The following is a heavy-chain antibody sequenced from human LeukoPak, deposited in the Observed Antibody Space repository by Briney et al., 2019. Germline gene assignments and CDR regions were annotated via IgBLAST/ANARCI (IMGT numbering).Heavy chain of an antibody. CDR2: IYYSGST. D-gene: IGHD3-22*01. CDR1: GGSISSYY. J-gene: IGHJ4*02. Sequence: PSETLSLTCTVSGGSISSYYWSWIRQPPGKGLEWIGYIYYSGSTYYNPSLKSRVTISVDTSKNQFSLKLSSVTAADTAVYYCAGDSSGYWYYYWGQGTLVTVSS. CDR3: AGDSSGYWYYY. V-gene: IGHV4-59*04.